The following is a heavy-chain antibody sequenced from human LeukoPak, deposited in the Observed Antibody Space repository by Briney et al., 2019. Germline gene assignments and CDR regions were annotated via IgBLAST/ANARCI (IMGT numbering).Heavy chain of an antibody. CDR3: AREITMIEGRGYFQH. D-gene: IGHD3-22*01. CDR2: ITPLLDIA. J-gene: IGHJ1*01. CDR1: GGTSNSNT. V-gene: IGHV1-69*04. Sequence: SVTVSCKASGGTSNSNTISWVRQAPGQGPEGMGRITPLLDIANYAQKFQGRVTITADKSTGTAYMELSSLRSEDTAVYYCAREITMIEGRGYFQHWGQGTLVTVSS.